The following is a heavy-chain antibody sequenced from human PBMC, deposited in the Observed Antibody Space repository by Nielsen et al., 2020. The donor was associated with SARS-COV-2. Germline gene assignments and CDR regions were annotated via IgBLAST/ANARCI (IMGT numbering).Heavy chain of an antibody. Sequence: WIRQPPGKGLEWIGYIYYSGSTYYNPSLKSRVTISVDTSKNQFSLRLTSVTAADTAVYYCASRSPLISAAGLGSTSELAPRYYYNPYMDVWGKGTTVTVSS. V-gene: IGHV4-30-4*01. J-gene: IGHJ6*03. CDR3: ASRSPLISAAGLGSTSELAPRYYYNPYMDV. CDR2: IYYSGST. D-gene: IGHD6-13*01.